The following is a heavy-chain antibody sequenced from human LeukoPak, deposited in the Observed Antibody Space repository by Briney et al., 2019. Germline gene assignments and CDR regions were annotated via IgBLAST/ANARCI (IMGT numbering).Heavy chain of an antibody. CDR1: GGSISSYY. CDR2: IYTSGST. Sequence: SETLSLTCTVSGGSISSYYWSWIRQPAGKGLEWIGRIYTSGSTNYNPSLKSRVTMSVDTSKNQFSLKLSSVAAADTAVYYCARYCSSTSCYTPGAFDIWGQGTMVTVSS. CDR3: ARYCSSTSCYTPGAFDI. V-gene: IGHV4-4*07. J-gene: IGHJ3*02. D-gene: IGHD2-2*02.